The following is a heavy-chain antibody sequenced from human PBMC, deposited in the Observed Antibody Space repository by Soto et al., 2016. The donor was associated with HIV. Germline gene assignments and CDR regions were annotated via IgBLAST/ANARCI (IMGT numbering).Heavy chain of an antibody. V-gene: IGHV4-34*02. CDR3: ARGEGTFRWAIHLFFRVQRPSQYYRRFGRS. CDR1: GDTFYDFY. Sequence: QVRLQQWGAGLLKPSATLSLTCAVYGDTFYDFYWTWIRQLPGQGLEWIGEINHSGNTNFNPSLRSRVSMSVDPSKNQFSLSLTSVTAADSAVYFCARGEGTFRWAIHLFFRVQRPSQYYRRFGRSWGQGTVVTVSS. CDR2: INHSGNT. J-gene: IGHJ4*03. D-gene: IGHD3-16*01.